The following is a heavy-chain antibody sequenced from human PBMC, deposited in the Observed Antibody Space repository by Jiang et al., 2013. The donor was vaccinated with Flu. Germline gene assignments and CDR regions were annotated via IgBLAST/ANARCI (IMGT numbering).Heavy chain of an antibody. CDR2: ISAYNGNT. CDR1: GYTFTSYG. J-gene: IGHJ6*02. D-gene: IGHD3-9*01. CDR3: ARDPHGGATGYYYYYYYGMDV. V-gene: IGHV1-18*01. Sequence: GAEVKKPGASVKVSCKASGYTFTSYGISWVRQAPGQGLEWMGWISAYNGNTNYAQKLQGRVTMTTDTSTSTAYMELRSLRSDDTAVYYCARDPHGGATGYYYYYYYGMDVWGQGTTVTVSS.